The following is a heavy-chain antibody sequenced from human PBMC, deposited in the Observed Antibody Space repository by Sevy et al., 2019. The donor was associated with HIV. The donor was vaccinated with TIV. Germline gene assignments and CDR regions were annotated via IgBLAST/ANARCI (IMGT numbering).Heavy chain of an antibody. J-gene: IGHJ6*03. CDR1: GFTFSSYA. CDR2: ISGSGGST. V-gene: IGHV3-23*01. Sequence: GGSLRLSCAASGFTFSSYAMSWVRQAPGKGLEWVSAISGSGGSTYYADSVKGRFTISRDNTKNTLYLQMNSLRAEDKPVYYGEKDGNRGGSGGGYYYSYYLDVWGQGTTVTVSS. D-gene: IGHD3-10*01. CDR3: EKDGNRGGSGGGYYYSYYLDV.